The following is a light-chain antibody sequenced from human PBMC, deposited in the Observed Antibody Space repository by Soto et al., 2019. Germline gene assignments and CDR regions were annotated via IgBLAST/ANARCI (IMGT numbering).Light chain of an antibody. V-gene: IGKV1-9*01. CDR1: QGIDTS. Sequence: ILLTQCPSSLSASVGAXVSITCRASQGIDTSLAWYQQXPGXAPKXXXDSXSNFQRGGPSRFSGSGSGTHFTLTISSLQPDDFATYYSQQCKSYPWTFGQGTKVDIK. J-gene: IGKJ1*01. CDR2: SXS. CDR3: QQCKSYPWT.